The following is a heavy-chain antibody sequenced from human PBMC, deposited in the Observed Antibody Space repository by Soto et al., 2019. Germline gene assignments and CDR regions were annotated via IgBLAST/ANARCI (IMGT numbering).Heavy chain of an antibody. Sequence: GASVKVSCKASGGTFSSYAISWVRQAPGQGLEWMGGIIPIFGTANYAQKFQGRVTITADKSTSTAYMELSSLRSEDTAVYYCATDFGVVIMPNSHSADYWGQGTLVTVSS. V-gene: IGHV1-69*06. CDR2: IIPIFGTA. D-gene: IGHD3-3*01. J-gene: IGHJ4*02. CDR3: ATDFGVVIMPNSHSADY. CDR1: GGTFSSYA.